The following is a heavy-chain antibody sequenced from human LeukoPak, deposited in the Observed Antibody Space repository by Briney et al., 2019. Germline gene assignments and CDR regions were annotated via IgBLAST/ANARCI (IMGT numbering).Heavy chain of an antibody. J-gene: IGHJ3*02. CDR2: IRTKVNSYAT. CDR1: GFTFSGSA. V-gene: IGHV3-73*01. D-gene: IGHD2-2*01. Sequence: GGSLRLSCAASGFTFSGSAMHWVRQASGKGLEWVGRIRTKVNSYATAYAASVTGRFTISRDDSKNTAYLEMNGLKSEDTAVYYCSRLGYCSSTSCHGFDIWGQGTMITVSS. CDR3: SRLGYCSSTSCHGFDI.